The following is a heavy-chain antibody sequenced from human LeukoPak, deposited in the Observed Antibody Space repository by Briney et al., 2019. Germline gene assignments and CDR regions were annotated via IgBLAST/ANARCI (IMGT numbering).Heavy chain of an antibody. D-gene: IGHD2-2*01. J-gene: IGHJ5*02. CDR2: INHSGST. CDR1: GGSFSGYY. V-gene: IGHV4-34*01. Sequence: SETLSLTCAVYGGSFSGYYWSWIRQPPGKGLEWIGEINHSGSTNYNPSLKSRVTISVDTSKNQFSLKLSSVAAADTAVYYCARPKYQLLSKYNWFDPWGQGTLVTVSS. CDR3: ARPKYQLLSKYNWFDP.